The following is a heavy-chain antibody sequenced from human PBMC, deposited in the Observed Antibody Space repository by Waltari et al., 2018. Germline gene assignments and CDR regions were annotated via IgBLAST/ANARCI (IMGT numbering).Heavy chain of an antibody. CDR1: GDRISSNSAA. Sequence: QVQLQQSGPGLVKPSQPLSLTCAISGDRISSNSAAWNWIRQSPSRGLEWLGGTYYRSTWYTDYAVSVKSRLTINPDTSKNQFSLQLTSVTPEDTAVYYCARDSYDGSGNDAFDIWGQGTMVTVSS. CDR2: TYYRSTWYT. V-gene: IGHV6-1*01. J-gene: IGHJ3*02. D-gene: IGHD3-22*01. CDR3: ARDSYDGSGNDAFDI.